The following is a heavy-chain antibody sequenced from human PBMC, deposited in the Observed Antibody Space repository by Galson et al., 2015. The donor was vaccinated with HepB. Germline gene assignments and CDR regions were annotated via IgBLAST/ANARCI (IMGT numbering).Heavy chain of an antibody. V-gene: IGHV1-46*01. J-gene: IGHJ4*02. CDR2: INPSGGST. CDR1: GYTLTSYY. Sequence: SVKVSCKASGYTLTSYYMHWVRQAPGQGLEWMGIINPSGGSTSYAQKFQGRVTMTRDTPTSTVYMELSSLRSEDTAVYYCARGIKNDFWSGLNYFDYWGQGTLVTVSS. CDR3: ARGIKNDFWSGLNYFDY. D-gene: IGHD3-3*01.